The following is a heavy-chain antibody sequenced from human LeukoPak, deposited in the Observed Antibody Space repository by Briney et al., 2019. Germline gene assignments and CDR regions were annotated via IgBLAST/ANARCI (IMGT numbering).Heavy chain of an antibody. CDR1: GYTFTSYY. D-gene: IGHD3-10*01. V-gene: IGHV1-46*01. J-gene: IGHJ4*02. CDR2: INPSGGST. CDR3: AKVITMDRRPYYFDY. Sequence: GASVKDSCKASGYTFTSYYMHWVRQAPGQGLEWMGIINPSGGSTSYAQKFQDRVTMTRDKSTSTVYMELSSLRAEDAAVYYCAKVITMDRRPYYFDYWGQGTLVTVSS.